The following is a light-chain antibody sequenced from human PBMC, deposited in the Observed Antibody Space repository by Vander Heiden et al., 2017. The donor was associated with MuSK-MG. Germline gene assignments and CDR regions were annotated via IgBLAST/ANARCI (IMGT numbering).Light chain of an antibody. V-gene: IGKV3-20*01. CDR1: QSVSSSY. CDR2: GAS. Sequence: EIVLTQSPGTLSLSPGERATLPCRASQSVSSSYLAWYQQKPGQAPRLLIYGASSRATGIPDRFSGSGSGTDFTLTISRPEPEDFAVYYCQQYGSSLFTFGPGTKVDIK. J-gene: IGKJ3*01. CDR3: QQYGSSLFT.